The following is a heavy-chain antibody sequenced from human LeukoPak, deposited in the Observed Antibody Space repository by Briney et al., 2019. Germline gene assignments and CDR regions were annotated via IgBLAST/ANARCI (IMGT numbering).Heavy chain of an antibody. CDR2: LSTTSSTI. CDR3: VKRWTGTTIGQQDY. V-gene: IGHV3-11*04. D-gene: IGHD1-1*01. Sequence: PGGSLRLSCAASGFTFSDYYMSWIRQAPGKGLEWVSYLSTTSSTIYYADSVRGRFTMSRDNAKNSLFLQMNSLRAEDMAVYYCVKRWTGTTIGQQDYWGQGTLVTVSS. J-gene: IGHJ4*02. CDR1: GFTFSDYY.